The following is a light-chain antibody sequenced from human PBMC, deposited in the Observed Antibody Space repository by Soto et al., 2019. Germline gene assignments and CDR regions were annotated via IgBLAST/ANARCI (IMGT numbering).Light chain of an antibody. V-gene: IGKV3-20*01. CDR1: QSVSYSY. J-gene: IGKJ4*01. Sequence: EIVLTQSPGTLSLSPGERATLSCRASQSVSYSYLAWYQQKPGQAPRLLIYGASSRATGIPDRFSGSGSGTDFTLTISRLEPEDFGVYYWQQYGSSPLTFGGGTKVEIK. CDR3: QQYGSSPLT. CDR2: GAS.